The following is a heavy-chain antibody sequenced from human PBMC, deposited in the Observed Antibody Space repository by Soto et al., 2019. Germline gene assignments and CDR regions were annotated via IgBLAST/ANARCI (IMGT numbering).Heavy chain of an antibody. J-gene: IGHJ4*02. CDR1: GFTFSSYA. CDR2: ISGSGGGT. V-gene: IGHV3-23*01. D-gene: IGHD6-13*01. CDR3: AKDRAAPDAFAS. Sequence: PGGSLRLSCAASGFTFSSYAMRWVRQAPGKGLEWVSEISGSGGGTYYADSVKGRFTISRDNSQNTLYLQMNSLRAEDTAVYYCAKDRAAPDAFASRGQRTPVTVSS.